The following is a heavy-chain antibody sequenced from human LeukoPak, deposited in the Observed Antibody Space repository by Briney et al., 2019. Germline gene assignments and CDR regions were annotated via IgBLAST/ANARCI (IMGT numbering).Heavy chain of an antibody. CDR2: ISAYNGNT. J-gene: IGHJ3*02. Sequence: ASVKVSCKASGYTFTSYGISWVRQAPGQGLEWMGWISAYNGNTNYAQKPQGRVTMTTDTSTSTAYMELRSLRSDDTAVYYCARETFYGDYEDDAFDIWGQGTMVTVSS. CDR1: GYTFTSYG. D-gene: IGHD4-17*01. V-gene: IGHV1-18*04. CDR3: ARETFYGDYEDDAFDI.